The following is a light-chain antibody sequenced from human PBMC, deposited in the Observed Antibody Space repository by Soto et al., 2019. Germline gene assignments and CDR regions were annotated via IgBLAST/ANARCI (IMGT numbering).Light chain of an antibody. CDR2: QDS. Sequence: SYELPQPPSVSVSPGQTASITCSGDKLGDKYACWYQQKPGQSPVLVIYQDSKRPSGIPERFSGSNSGNTATLTISGTQAMDEADYYCQAWDSSTFYYVFGTGTKVTVL. J-gene: IGLJ1*01. V-gene: IGLV3-1*01. CDR1: KLGDKY. CDR3: QAWDSSTFYYV.